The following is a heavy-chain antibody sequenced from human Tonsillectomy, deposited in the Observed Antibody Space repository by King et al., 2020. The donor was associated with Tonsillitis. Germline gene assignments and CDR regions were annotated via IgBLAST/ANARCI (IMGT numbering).Heavy chain of an antibody. CDR2: INNDGSST. Sequence: VQLVESGGGLVQPGGSLRLSCAASGFTFSSYWMHWVRQAPGKGPVWVSRINNDGSSTSYADSVKGRFTISRDNAKNTVYLQVNSLRAEDTAVYYCARAQEDYFFDYWGQGTLVTVSS. CDR1: GFTFSSYW. D-gene: IGHD3/OR15-3a*01. CDR3: ARAQEDYFFDY. V-gene: IGHV3-74*01. J-gene: IGHJ4*02.